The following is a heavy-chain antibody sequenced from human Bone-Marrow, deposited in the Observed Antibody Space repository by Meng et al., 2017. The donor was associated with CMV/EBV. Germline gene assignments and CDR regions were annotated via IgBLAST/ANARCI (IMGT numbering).Heavy chain of an antibody. J-gene: IGHJ4*02. CDR1: SG. V-gene: IGHV1-18*01. CDR3: ARADPSSSGGYSYGYLYYFDY. CDR2: ISAYNGNT. Sequence: SGISWVRQAPGQGLEWMGWISAYNGNTNYAQKLQGRVTMTTDTSTSTAYMELRSLRSDDTAVYYCARADPSSSGGYSYGYLYYFDYWGQGTLVTVSS. D-gene: IGHD5-18*01.